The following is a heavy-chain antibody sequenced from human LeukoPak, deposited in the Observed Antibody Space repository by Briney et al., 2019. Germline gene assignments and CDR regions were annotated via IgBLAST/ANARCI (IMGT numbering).Heavy chain of an antibody. Sequence: GDSRKISCKGSGYSFTSYWIGWVRQMPGKGLEWMGIIYPGDSDTRYSPSFQGQATISADKSISTAYLQWSSLKASDTAMYYCARVPRAAFNWFDPWGQGTLVSVSS. CDR1: GYSFTSYW. V-gene: IGHV5-51*01. CDR3: ARVPRAAFNWFDP. CDR2: IYPGDSDT. J-gene: IGHJ5*02. D-gene: IGHD6-13*01.